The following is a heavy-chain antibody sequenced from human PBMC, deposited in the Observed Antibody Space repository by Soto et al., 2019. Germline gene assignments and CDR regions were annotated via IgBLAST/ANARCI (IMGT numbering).Heavy chain of an antibody. CDR2: IYYSGST. CDR1: GGSISSYY. D-gene: IGHD2-2*03. J-gene: IGHJ6*03. Sequence: QVQLQESGPGLVKPSETLSLTCTVSGGSISSYYWSWIRQPPGKGLEWIGYIYYSGSTNYNPSLNSRITISVDTTKNQFSLKLSSVAAADTAVYYCARQGILSSHWIFGGYMDVWGKGTTVTVSS. V-gene: IGHV4-59*08. CDR3: ARQGILSSHWIFGGYMDV.